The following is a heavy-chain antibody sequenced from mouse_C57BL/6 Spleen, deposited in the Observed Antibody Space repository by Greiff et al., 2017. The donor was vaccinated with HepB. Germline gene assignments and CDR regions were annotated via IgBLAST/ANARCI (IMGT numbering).Heavy chain of an antibody. V-gene: IGHV1-19*01. D-gene: IGHD2-4*01. Sequence: EVQLQESGPVLVKPGASVKMSCKASGYTFTDYYMNWVKQSHGKSLEWIGVINPYNGGTSYNQKFKGKATLTVDKSSSTAYMELNSLTSEDSAVYYCARRSPYDYEGSNYFDYWGQGTTLTVSS. CDR2: INPYNGGT. J-gene: IGHJ2*01. CDR3: ARRSPYDYEGSNYFDY. CDR1: GYTFTDYY.